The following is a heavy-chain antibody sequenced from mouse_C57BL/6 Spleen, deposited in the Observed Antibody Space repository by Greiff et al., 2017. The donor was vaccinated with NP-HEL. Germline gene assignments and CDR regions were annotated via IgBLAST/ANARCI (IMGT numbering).Heavy chain of an antibody. CDR1: GYTFTSYW. D-gene: IGHD2-3*01. Sequence: VQLQQSGAELVRPGSSVKLSCKASGYTFTSYWMHWVKQRPIQGLEWIGNIDPSDSETHYNQKFKDKATLTVDKSSSTAYMQLSSLTSEDSAVYYWARVGYYVGAMDYWGQGTSVTVSS. CDR2: IDPSDSET. CDR3: ARVGYYVGAMDY. V-gene: IGHV1-52*01. J-gene: IGHJ4*01.